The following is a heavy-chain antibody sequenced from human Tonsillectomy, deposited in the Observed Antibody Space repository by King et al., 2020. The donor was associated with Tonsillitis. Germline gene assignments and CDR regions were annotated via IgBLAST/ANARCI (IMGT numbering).Heavy chain of an antibody. Sequence: QLVQSGAEVKKPGASVKVSCKASGYTFSSYGISWVRQAPGQGLEWMGWISAYNGNTNYAQKFQGRVTMTTNISTSTAYMELRSLRSDDTAVYYCARDPNPYFDWLRGAFDIWGQGTMVTVSS. CDR3: ARDPNPYFDWLRGAFDI. D-gene: IGHD3-9*01. CDR1: GYTFSSYG. J-gene: IGHJ3*02. V-gene: IGHV1-18*01. CDR2: ISAYNGNT.